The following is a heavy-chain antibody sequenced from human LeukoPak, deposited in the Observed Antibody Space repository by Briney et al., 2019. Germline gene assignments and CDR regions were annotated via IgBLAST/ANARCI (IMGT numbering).Heavy chain of an antibody. J-gene: IGHJ3*02. D-gene: IGHD3-10*01. CDR3: ARQRSPYGSGSYPTGIGI. CDR1: GGSISSSNW. CDR2: IYHSGST. V-gene: IGHV4-4*02. Sequence: PSETLSLTCTVSGGSISSSNWWSWVRQPPGKGLEWVGEIYHSGSTNYNPSLKSRVTISVDKSKNQFSLKLSSVTAADTAVYYCARQRSPYGSGSYPTGIGIWGQGTMVTVSS.